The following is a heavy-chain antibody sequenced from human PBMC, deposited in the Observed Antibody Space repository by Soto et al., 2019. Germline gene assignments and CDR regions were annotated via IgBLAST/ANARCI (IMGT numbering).Heavy chain of an antibody. V-gene: IGHV3-23*01. CDR3: ARDPLWGTAMVLWYFDL. CDR1: GFTFSDYA. D-gene: IGHD5-18*01. Sequence: PGGSLRLSCAASGFTFSDYAMAWVRQAPGKGLEWVSTISNSGSNTHYADSVRGRFTISRDNAKNTLYLQMNSLRAEDTAVYYCARDPLWGTAMVLWYFDLWGRGTLVTVSS. J-gene: IGHJ2*01. CDR2: ISNSGSNT.